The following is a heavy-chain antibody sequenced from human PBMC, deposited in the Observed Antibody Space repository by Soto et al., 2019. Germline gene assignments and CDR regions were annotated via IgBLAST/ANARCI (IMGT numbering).Heavy chain of an antibody. J-gene: IGHJ5*02. CDR3: ARATTELERRGNWFDP. CDR2: ISYDGSNK. D-gene: IGHD1-1*01. Sequence: HPGGSLRLSCAASGFTFSSYAMHWVRQAPGKGLEWVAVISYDGSNKYYADSVRGRFTISRDNSKNTLYLQMNSLRAEDTAVYYCARATTELERRGNWFDPWGQGTLVTVSS. V-gene: IGHV3-30-3*01. CDR1: GFTFSSYA.